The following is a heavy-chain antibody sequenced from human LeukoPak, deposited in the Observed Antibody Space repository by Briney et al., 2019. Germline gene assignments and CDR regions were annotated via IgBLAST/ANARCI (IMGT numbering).Heavy chain of an antibody. CDR1: GGTFSSYA. Sequence: GVSVKVSCKASGGTFSSYAISWVRQAPGQGLELMGRIIPIFGTANYAQKFQGRVTITTDESTSTAYMELSSLRSEDTAVYYCGRDRQQQLGAFDIWGQGTTVTVSS. CDR3: GRDRQQQLGAFDI. J-gene: IGHJ3*02. V-gene: IGHV1-69*05. CDR2: IIPIFGTA. D-gene: IGHD6-13*01.